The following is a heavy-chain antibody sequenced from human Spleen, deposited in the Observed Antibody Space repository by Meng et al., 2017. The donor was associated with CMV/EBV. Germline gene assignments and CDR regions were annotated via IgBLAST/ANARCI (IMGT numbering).Heavy chain of an antibody. J-gene: IGHJ4*02. CDR2: IIPIFGTA. CDR1: GGTFSSYA. V-gene: IGHV1-69*05. CDR3: VRGRIYSSSWYYFDS. Sequence: SVKVSCKASGGTFSSYAISWVRQAPGQGLEWMGGIIPIFGTANYAQKFQGRVTITTDESTSTAYMELSSLRSEDTAVYYCVRGRIYSSSWYYFDSWGQGTLVTVSS. D-gene: IGHD6-13*01.